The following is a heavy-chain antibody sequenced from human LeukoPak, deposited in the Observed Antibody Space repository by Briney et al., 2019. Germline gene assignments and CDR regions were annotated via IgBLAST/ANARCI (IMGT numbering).Heavy chain of an antibody. V-gene: IGHV4-34*01. CDR1: GGSFSGYY. Sequence: SETLSLTCAVYGGSFSGYYWSWIRQPPGKGLEWIGEINHSGSTNYNPSLKSRVTISVDTSKNQFSLKLSSVTAADTAVYYCAKSYLVAARAEYFQHWGQGTLVTVSS. D-gene: IGHD2-15*01. J-gene: IGHJ1*01. CDR3: AKSYLVAARAEYFQH. CDR2: INHSGST.